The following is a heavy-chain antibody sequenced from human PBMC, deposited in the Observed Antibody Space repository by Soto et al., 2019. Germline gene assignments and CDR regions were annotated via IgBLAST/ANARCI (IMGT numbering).Heavy chain of an antibody. J-gene: IGHJ6*03. D-gene: IGHD4-17*01. Sequence: ASVKVSCKASGYTFTSYGISWVRQAPGQGLEWMGWISAYNGNTKFAQKLQGRVTMTTDTSIKTAYMELRGPKSDDTAVYYCARESGGTTATLDYYYFYMDVWGKGTTVTVSS. CDR1: GYTFTSYG. CDR2: ISAYNGNT. CDR3: ARESGGTTATLDYYYFYMDV. V-gene: IGHV1-18*01.